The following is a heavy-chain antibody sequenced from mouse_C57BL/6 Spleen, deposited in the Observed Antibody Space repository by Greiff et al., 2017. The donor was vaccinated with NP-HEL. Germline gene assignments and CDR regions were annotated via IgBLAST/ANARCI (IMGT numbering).Heavy chain of an antibody. CDR3: ARSRGYDGFAY. J-gene: IGHJ3*01. CDR2: IYPGSGNT. CDR1: GYTFTDYY. V-gene: IGHV1-76*01. Sequence: VQLQQSGAELVRPGASVKLSCKASGYTFTDYYINWVKQRPGQGLEWIARIYPGSGNTYYNEKFKGKATLTAEKSSSTAYMQLSSLTSEDSAVYFGARSRGYDGFAYWGQGTLVTVSA. D-gene: IGHD2-2*01.